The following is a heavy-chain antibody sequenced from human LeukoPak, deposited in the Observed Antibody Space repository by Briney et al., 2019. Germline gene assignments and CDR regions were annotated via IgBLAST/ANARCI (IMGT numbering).Heavy chain of an antibody. J-gene: IGHJ4*02. V-gene: IGHV7-4-1*02. CDR1: GYTFTSYA. CDR3: ARPEYYYDSSGPLPFDY. D-gene: IGHD3-22*01. CDR2: INTNTGNP. Sequence: GASVKVSCKASGYTFTSYAMNWVRQAPGQGLEWMGWINTNTGNPTYAQGFTGRFVFSLDTSVSTAYLQISSLKAEDTAVYYCARPEYYYDSSGPLPFDYWGQGTLVTVSS.